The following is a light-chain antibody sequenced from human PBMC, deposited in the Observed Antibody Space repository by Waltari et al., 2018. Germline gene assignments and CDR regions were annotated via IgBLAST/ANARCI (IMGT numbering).Light chain of an antibody. Sequence: QSLLTQPPSVSGTPGQRVIISCSGSLSNIGSNAVSWYQKFPGTAPKVLIHSNDRRPAGVPDPFSSPKSGTSASLAISGLQAADWADYYWSALDDSLNGHVVFGGGTKLTVL. V-gene: IGLV1-44*01. CDR1: LSNIGSNA. CDR3: SALDDSLNGHVV. J-gene: IGLJ2*01. CDR2: SND.